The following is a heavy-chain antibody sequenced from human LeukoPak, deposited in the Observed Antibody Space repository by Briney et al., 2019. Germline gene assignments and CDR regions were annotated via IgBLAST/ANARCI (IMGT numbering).Heavy chain of an antibody. Sequence: PGGSLRLSCAASGFTFDDYAMHWVRQAPGKGLEWVSGISWNSGSIGYADSVKGRFTVSRDNAKNSLYLLMNSLRPEDTALYYCAKDFGSVGINAGDYWGQGTLVTVSS. D-gene: IGHD3-10*01. CDR3: AKDFGSVGINAGDY. V-gene: IGHV3-9*01. CDR2: ISWNSGSI. CDR1: GFTFDDYA. J-gene: IGHJ4*02.